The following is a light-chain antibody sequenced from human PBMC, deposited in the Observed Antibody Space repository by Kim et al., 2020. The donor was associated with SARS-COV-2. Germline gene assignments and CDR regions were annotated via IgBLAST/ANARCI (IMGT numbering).Light chain of an antibody. CDR3: QVWDSSTAVV. CDR1: NIGSKN. V-gene: IGLV3-9*01. J-gene: IGLJ2*01. CDR2: RND. Sequence: SYELTQPLSVSVALGQTASISCGRNNIGSKNVHWYQQKLGQAPVLVIYRNDNRPSGIPERFSGSNSENTATLTISRAQAGDEADYYCQVWDSSTAVVFGGKTQLTVL.